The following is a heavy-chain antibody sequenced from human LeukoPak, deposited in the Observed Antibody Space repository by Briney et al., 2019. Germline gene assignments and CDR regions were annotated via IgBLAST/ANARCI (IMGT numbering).Heavy chain of an antibody. CDR1: GFTFSSYS. Sequence: GGSLRLSCAASGFTFSSYSMNWVRQAPGKGLEWVSYISSSSSTIYYANSVKGRFTISRDNSKNMVFLQMGSLRAEDMAVYYCARARRDCSGGTCFSYYFDNWGQGTLVTVSP. CDR2: ISSSSSTI. D-gene: IGHD2-15*01. J-gene: IGHJ4*02. CDR3: ARARRDCSGGTCFSYYFDN. V-gene: IGHV3-48*01.